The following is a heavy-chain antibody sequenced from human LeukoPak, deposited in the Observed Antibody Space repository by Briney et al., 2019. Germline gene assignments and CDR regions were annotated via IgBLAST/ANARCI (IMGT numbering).Heavy chain of an antibody. CDR3: ASALTTVTPHFHY. J-gene: IGHJ4*02. V-gene: IGHV3-74*01. CDR2: IDTDGSSA. D-gene: IGHD4-17*01. Sequence: GGSLRLSCAASGLTFGDYWMHWVRQAPGKGLVWVSRIDTDGSSATYADSVKGRFTISRDNAKNTVYLQMNSLSVEDTGVYYCASALTTVTPHFHYWGQGTLVTVSS. CDR1: GLTFGDYW.